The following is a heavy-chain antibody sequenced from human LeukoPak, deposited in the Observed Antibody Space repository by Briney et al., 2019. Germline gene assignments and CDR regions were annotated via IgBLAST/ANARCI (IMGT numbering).Heavy chain of an antibody. CDR2: IYYSGST. CDR1: GGSITSSSYY. J-gene: IGHJ6*02. CDR3: ARAIPAAIDYYYGMDV. V-gene: IGHV4-39*01. D-gene: IGHD2-2*01. Sequence: PSETLSLTCTVSGGSITSSSYYWGWIRQPPGKGLEWIGNIYYSGSTYYNPSLRSRVTISVDTSKDQFSLKLSSVTAADTAVYYCARAIPAAIDYYYGMDVWGQGTTVTVSS.